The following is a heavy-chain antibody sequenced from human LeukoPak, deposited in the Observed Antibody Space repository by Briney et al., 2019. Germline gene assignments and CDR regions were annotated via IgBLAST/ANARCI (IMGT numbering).Heavy chain of an antibody. CDR2: ISGSGGST. J-gene: IGHJ4*02. CDR3: AKDLDSSGYLGQIDY. V-gene: IGHV3-23*01. D-gene: IGHD3-22*01. CDR1: GFTFSSYA. Sequence: GGSLRLSFAASGFTFSSYAMSWVRQAPGKGLEWVSAISGSGGSTYYADSVKGRFTISRDNSKNTLYLQMNSLRAEDTAVYYCAKDLDSSGYLGQIDYWGQGTLVTVSS.